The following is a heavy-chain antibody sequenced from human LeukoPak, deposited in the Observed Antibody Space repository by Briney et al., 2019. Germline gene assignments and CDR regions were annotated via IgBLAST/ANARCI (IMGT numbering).Heavy chain of an antibody. CDR2: ISGSGGST. J-gene: IGHJ4*02. D-gene: IGHD3-22*01. V-gene: IGHV3-23*01. Sequence: GGSLRLSCAASGFTFSSYAMSWVRQAPGKGLEWVSAISGSGGSTYYADSVKGRFTISRDNSKNTLYLQMNSLRDEDTAVYYCAKHRFESGGYHSTDWGQGTLVTVSS. CDR1: GFTFSSYA. CDR3: AKHRFESGGYHSTD.